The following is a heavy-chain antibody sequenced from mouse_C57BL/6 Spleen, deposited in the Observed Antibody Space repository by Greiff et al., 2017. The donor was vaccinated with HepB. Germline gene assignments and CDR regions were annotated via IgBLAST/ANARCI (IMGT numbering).Heavy chain of an antibody. Sequence: VQLQQPGAELVMPGASVKLSCKASGYTFTSYWMHWVKQRPGQGLEWIGEIDPSDSYTNYNQKFKGKSTLTVDKSSSTAYMQLSSLTSEDSAVYYCARFGDYSLYYYAMDYWGQGTSGTVSS. CDR3: ARFGDYSLYYYAMDY. CDR2: IDPSDSYT. D-gene: IGHD6-1*01. V-gene: IGHV1-69*01. CDR1: GYTFTSYW. J-gene: IGHJ4*01.